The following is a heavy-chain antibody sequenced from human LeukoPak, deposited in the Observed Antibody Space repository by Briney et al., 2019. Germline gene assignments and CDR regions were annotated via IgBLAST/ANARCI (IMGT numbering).Heavy chain of an antibody. CDR3: AKDYRWQDDPDY. V-gene: IGHV3-23*01. J-gene: IGHJ4*02. CDR1: GFTFSSYA. CDR2: ISGSGGST. D-gene: IGHD3-16*02. Sequence: GGSLRLSCAASGFTFSSYAMSWVRQAPGKGLEWVSAISGSGGSTYYADSVKGRFTISRDNSKNTVSLQMNSLRAEDTAIYFCAKDYRWQDDPDYWGQGTLVTVSS.